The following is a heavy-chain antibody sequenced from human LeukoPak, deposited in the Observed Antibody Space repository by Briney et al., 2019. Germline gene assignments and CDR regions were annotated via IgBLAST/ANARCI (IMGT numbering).Heavy chain of an antibody. CDR1: GFTFSNYG. Sequence: GGSLRLSCAASGFTFSNYGMHWVRQAPGKGLEWVAFIRSDGINKYHADSVKGRFTISRDNSKNTLYLQMNSLRAEDTAVYYCAKLGKTENHYGSGRFSYYYYMDVWGKGTTATISS. D-gene: IGHD3-10*01. CDR2: IRSDGINK. V-gene: IGHV3-30*02. CDR3: AKLGKTENHYGSGRFSYYYYMDV. J-gene: IGHJ6*03.